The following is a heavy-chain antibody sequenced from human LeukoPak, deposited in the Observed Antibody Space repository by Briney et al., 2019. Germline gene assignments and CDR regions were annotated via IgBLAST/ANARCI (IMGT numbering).Heavy chain of an antibody. CDR3: ARDRARGIGDVVYCTNGVCYFWDWFDP. V-gene: IGHV1-46*01. Sequence: ASVKVSCKASGYTFTSYYMHWVRQAPGQGLEWMGIINPSGGSTSYAQKFQGRVTMTRDMSTSTVYMELSSLRSEDTAVYYCARDRARGIGDVVYCTNGVCYFWDWFDPWGQGTLVTVSS. CDR2: INPSGGST. J-gene: IGHJ5*02. CDR1: GYTFTSYY. D-gene: IGHD2-8*01.